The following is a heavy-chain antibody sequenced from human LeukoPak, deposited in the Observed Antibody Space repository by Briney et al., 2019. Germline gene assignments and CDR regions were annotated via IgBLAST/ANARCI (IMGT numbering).Heavy chain of an antibody. CDR1: GFIFRNFA. V-gene: IGHV3-33*01. Sequence: GGSRRLSCAASGFIFRNFAMQWVRQAPGKGLEWVGVMWTDRSDKYYADSVKGRFTISRDNSRNALYLQMNSLRAEDTAVYYCARGPYYNPSDAFDLWGQGTVVTVFS. CDR2: MWTDRSDK. J-gene: IGHJ3*01. CDR3: ARGPYYNPSDAFDL. D-gene: IGHD3-10*01.